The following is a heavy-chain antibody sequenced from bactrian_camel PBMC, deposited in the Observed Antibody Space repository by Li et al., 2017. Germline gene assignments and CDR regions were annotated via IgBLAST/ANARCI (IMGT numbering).Heavy chain of an antibody. CDR1: GDAVTGYH. D-gene: IGHD1*01. V-gene: IGHV3-3*01. CDR2: FARAGGSP. CDR3: AADPLAKRACNLVRGDYKY. Sequence: QVQLVESGGGSVQDGGFLTLSCTLRGDAVTGYHMGWFRQAPGKEREGVAVFARAGGSPLYGDSVRGRFTASLDAATNTLSLQMNDLKPEDTAMYYCAADPLAKRACNLVRGDYKYWGQGTQVTVS. J-gene: IGHJ4*01.